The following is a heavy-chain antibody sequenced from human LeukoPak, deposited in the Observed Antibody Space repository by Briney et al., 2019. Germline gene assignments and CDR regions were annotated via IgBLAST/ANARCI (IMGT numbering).Heavy chain of an antibody. D-gene: IGHD1-26*01. V-gene: IGHV3-21*01. J-gene: IGHJ3*02. CDR3: ARDSGSYLNSGAFDI. Sequence: GGSLRLSCAASGFIFSSYAMNWVRQAPGKGLEWVSYISSSSSYIYYADSVKGRFTISRDNAKNSLYLQMNSLRAEDTAVYYCARDSGSYLNSGAFDIWGQGTMVTVSS. CDR2: ISSSSSYI. CDR1: GFIFSSYA.